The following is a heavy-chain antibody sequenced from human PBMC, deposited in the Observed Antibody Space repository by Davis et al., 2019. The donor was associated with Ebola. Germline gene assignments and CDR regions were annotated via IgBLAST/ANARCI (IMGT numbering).Heavy chain of an antibody. CDR1: GYTFTGYY. V-gene: IGHV1-46*03. D-gene: IGHD6-19*01. Sequence: AASVKVSCKASGYTFTGYYMHWVRQAPGQGLEWMGWINPSGGSTSYAQKFQGRVTMTRDTSTSTVYMELSSLRSEDTAVYYCTRRFGGAVAGTPSPFGYWGQGTLVTVSS. J-gene: IGHJ4*02. CDR3: TRRFGGAVAGTPSPFGY. CDR2: INPSGGST.